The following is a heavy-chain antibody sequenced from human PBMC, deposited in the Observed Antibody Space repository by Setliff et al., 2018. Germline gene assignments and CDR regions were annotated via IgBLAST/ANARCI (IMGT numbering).Heavy chain of an antibody. D-gene: IGHD3-16*01. V-gene: IGHV4-39*07. J-gene: IGHJ4*02. Sequence: PSETLSLTCTFSGGSTGVSEYYWGWVRQSPGKRLEWIGSAYAGGGTYYNPSLQSRITISVDTSQNHFSLSLTSMTAADTAVYHCAAGIKLGIFDSWGQGVLVTVSS. CDR2: AYAGGGT. CDR3: AAGIKLGIFDS. CDR1: GGSTGVSEYY.